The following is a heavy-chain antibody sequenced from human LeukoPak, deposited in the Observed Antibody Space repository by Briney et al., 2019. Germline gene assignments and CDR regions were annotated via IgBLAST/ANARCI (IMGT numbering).Heavy chain of an antibody. J-gene: IGHJ1*01. CDR2: ISWNSGTI. V-gene: IGHV3-9*01. CDR3: ARDPITMIVVVTGYFQH. CDR1: GFRFDDYA. D-gene: IGHD3-22*01. Sequence: GRSLRLSCAASGFRFDDYAIHWVRQAPGKGLEWVSGISWNSGTIVYADSVKGRFTISRDNSKNTLYLQMNSLRAEDTAVYYCARDPITMIVVVTGYFQHWGQGTLVTVSS.